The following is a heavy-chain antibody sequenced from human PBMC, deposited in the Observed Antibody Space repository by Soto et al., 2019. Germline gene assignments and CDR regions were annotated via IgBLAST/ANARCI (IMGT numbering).Heavy chain of an antibody. CDR2: ISSSSSYI. D-gene: IGHD1-26*01. V-gene: IGHV3-21*01. CDR1: GFTFSSYS. J-gene: IGHJ6*03. Sequence: EVQLVESGGGLVKPGGSLRLSCAASGFTFSSYSRNWVLQAPGKGLEWVSSISSSSSYIYYADSVKGRFTISRDNAKNALYLQTNSLKAEDTAVYYCARPTTAADGRYYYYYMDVWGKGTTVTVSS. CDR3: ARPTTAADGRYYYYYMDV.